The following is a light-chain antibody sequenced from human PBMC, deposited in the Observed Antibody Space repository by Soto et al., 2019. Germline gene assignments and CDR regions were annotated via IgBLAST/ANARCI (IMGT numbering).Light chain of an antibody. Sequence: QSALTQPASVSGSLGQSITISCIGTGSNIGSYNLVSWYQHQPGKAPKIMIFEGSKRPSGVSNRFSGSRSGNTASLTISGLQAEDEADYYCCSFAGSGTQYVFGTGTKLTVL. CDR1: GSNIGSYNL. J-gene: IGLJ1*01. CDR3: CSFAGSGTQYV. CDR2: EGS. V-gene: IGLV2-23*01.